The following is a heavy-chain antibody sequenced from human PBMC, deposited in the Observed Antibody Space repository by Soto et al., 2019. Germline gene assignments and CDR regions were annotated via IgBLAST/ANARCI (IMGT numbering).Heavy chain of an antibody. V-gene: IGHV5-51*01. Sequence: RGESLKISCKASGYFFTSYWIGWVRQMPGKGLEWMGIIYPGDSYKRSADIRYSPSFQGLVTISTDTSINTAYLQWSSLKASDTAMYYCATRGPRQQLVEGGFDHWGQGTLVTVSS. CDR2: IYPGDSYKRSADI. D-gene: IGHD6-13*01. J-gene: IGHJ4*02. CDR3: ATRGPRQQLVEGGFDH. CDR1: GYFFTSYW.